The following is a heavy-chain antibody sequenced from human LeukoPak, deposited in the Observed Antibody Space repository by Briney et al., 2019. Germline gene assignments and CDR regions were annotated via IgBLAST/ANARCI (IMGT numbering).Heavy chain of an antibody. CDR3: ARRRGYSGYSPFDY. Sequence: TGESLKISCKGSGYRFTSYWIGWVRQMPGKGLEWMGSIYPGDSDTRYSPSFQGQVTISADKSISTAYLQWSSLKASDTAMYYCARRRGYSGYSPFDYWGQGTLVTVSS. CDR1: GYRFTSYW. CDR2: IYPGDSDT. J-gene: IGHJ4*02. D-gene: IGHD5-12*01. V-gene: IGHV5-51*01.